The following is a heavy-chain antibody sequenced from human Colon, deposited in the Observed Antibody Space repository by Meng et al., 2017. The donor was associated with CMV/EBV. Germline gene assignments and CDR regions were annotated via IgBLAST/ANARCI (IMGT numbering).Heavy chain of an antibody. J-gene: IGHJ6*02. V-gene: IGHV3-23*03. D-gene: IGHD3-3*01. Sequence: GESLKISCAASGFTFSRYWMSWVRQAPGKGLEWVSVIYAGGRSTYLADSVKGRFIISRDDSKNTLYLEMNSLRAEDTAVYYCAKGSLEWLYYGMDVWGQGTTVTVSS. CDR1: GFTFSRYW. CDR2: IYAGGRST. CDR3: AKGSLEWLYYGMDV.